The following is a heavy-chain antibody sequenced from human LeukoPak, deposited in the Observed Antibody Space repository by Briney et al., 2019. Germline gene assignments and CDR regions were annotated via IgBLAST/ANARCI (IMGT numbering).Heavy chain of an antibody. CDR3: ARAHTAYYYYYYMDV. D-gene: IGHD2-21*01. J-gene: IGHJ6*03. CDR1: GYTFTSYD. CDR2: IIPILGTT. Sequence: ASVKVSCKASGYTFTSYDINWVRQAPGQGLEWMGGIIPILGTTNYAQKFQGRVTITADESTSTAYMELSSLRSEDTAVYFCARAHTAYYYYYYMDVWGKGTTVTVSS. V-gene: IGHV1-69*13.